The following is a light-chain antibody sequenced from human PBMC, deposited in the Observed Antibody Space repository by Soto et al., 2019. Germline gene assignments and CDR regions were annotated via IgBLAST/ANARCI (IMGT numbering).Light chain of an antibody. CDR2: ADN. J-gene: IGLJ2*01. Sequence: QSVLTQTPSVSGAPGQKITMSCTGSSSNIGAGYDVHWYQQLPGAAPRLLIYADNNRPSGVPDRFSASNSGTSASLAITGLQGEDEAVYYCQSYDTSLSDVVFGGGTKLTVL. CDR3: QSYDTSLSDVV. V-gene: IGLV1-40*01. CDR1: SSNIGAGYD.